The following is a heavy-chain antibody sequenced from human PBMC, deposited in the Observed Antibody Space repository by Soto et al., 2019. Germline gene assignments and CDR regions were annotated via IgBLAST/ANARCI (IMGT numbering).Heavy chain of an antibody. V-gene: IGHV3-33*01. CDR3: VRDHQQLVTGVLY. Sequence: QVQLVESGGGVVQPGRSLRLSCAASGFTFSSYGMHWVRQAPGKGLEWVAVIWYDGSNKYYADSVKGRFTISRDNSKNTLYLQMNSLRDDDTAVYYCVRDHQQLVTGVLYWGQGTLVTVSS. CDR2: IWYDGSNK. CDR1: GFTFSSYG. D-gene: IGHD6-13*01. J-gene: IGHJ4*02.